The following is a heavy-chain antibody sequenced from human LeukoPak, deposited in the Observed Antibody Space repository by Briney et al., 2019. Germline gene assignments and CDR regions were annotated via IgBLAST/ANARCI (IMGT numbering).Heavy chain of an antibody. CDR1: GFTFDDYA. J-gene: IGHJ4*02. CDR2: ISWNSGSI. V-gene: IGHV3-9*01. Sequence: GGSLRLSCAASGFTFDDYAMHWVRQAPGKGLEWVSGISWNSGSIGYADSVKGRFTISRDNAKNSLYLQMNSLRAEDTAVYYCARDRLRWPKIDYWGQGTLVTVSS. CDR3: ARDRLRWPKIDY. D-gene: IGHD4-23*01.